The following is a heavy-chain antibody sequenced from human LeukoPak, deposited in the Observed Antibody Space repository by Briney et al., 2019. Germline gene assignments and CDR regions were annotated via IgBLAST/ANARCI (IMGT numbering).Heavy chain of an antibody. CDR3: TTDLRWELPSGDY. D-gene: IGHD1-26*01. CDR1: GFTFSNAW. J-gene: IGHJ4*02. Sequence: PGWSLRLSCAASGFTFSNAWMRWVRQAPGKGLEWVGRIKSKTDGGTTDYAAPVKGRFTILRDDSENTLYLQMNSLKTEDTAVYYCTTDLRWELPSGDYWGQGTLVTVSS. CDR2: IKSKTDGGTT. V-gene: IGHV3-15*01.